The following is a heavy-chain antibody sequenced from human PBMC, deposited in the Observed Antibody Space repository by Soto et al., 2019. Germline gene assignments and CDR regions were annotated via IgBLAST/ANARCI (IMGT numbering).Heavy chain of an antibody. D-gene: IGHD3-3*01. Sequence: QVQLVQSGAEVKKPGSSVKVSCKSSGDTFSRYAISWVRQAPGQGLEWMGGIKPIFGTTNYAQKFRGRVTITADDSTGTAYMELSSLRFEDTAVYYCAREGGFSERQHFDSCGQGTLVTVSS. CDR3: AREGGFSERQHFDS. V-gene: IGHV1-69*01. J-gene: IGHJ4*02. CDR2: IKPIFGTT. CDR1: GDTFSRYA.